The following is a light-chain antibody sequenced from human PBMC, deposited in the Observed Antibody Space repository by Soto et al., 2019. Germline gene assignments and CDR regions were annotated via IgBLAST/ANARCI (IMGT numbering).Light chain of an antibody. Sequence: DIVMTQSPDSLAVSLGERATINCKSSQSVLYSSNNKNYLAWYQQKPGQPPKLLIYWASTRESGVPDRFSGRGSGKDFTLTISRLQAEDVAVYYCQQYYSTPVTFGQGTKLEIK. CDR3: QQYYSTPVT. CDR1: QSVLYSSNNKNY. CDR2: WAS. J-gene: IGKJ2*01. V-gene: IGKV4-1*01.